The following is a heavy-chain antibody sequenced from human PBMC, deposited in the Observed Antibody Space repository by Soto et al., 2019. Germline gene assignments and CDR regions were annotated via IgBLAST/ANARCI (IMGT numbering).Heavy chain of an antibody. CDR3: ARDYCGGGVCYSYFQH. CDR2: ISVYTGNT. Sequence: ASVKVSCKASGYTFTNNGIIWVRQAPGQGLEWMGWISVYTGNTNYAQKLQGRVIMTTDTSTSTAYMELRSLRSDDTAVYYCARDYCGGGVCYSYFQHWGQGTLVTVSS. V-gene: IGHV1-18*01. J-gene: IGHJ1*01. CDR1: GYTFTNNG. D-gene: IGHD2-15*01.